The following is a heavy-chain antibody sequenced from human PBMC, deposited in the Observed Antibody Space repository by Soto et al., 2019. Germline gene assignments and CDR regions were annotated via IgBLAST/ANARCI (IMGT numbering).Heavy chain of an antibody. D-gene: IGHD2-21*02. CDR3: ARGPNTYCGGDCYQAVDY. CDR1: GGSFSGYY. CDR2: INHSGST. V-gene: IGHV4-34*01. J-gene: IGHJ4*02. Sequence: QVQLQQWGAGLLKPSETLSLTCAVYGGSFSGYYWSWIRQPPGKGLEWIGEINHSGSTNYNPSLKSRVTISVDXXKXQXXLKLSSVTAADTAVYYCARGPNTYCGGDCYQAVDYWGQGTLVTVSS.